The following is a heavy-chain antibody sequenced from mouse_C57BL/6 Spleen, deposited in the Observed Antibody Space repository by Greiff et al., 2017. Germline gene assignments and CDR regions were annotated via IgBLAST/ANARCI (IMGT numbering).Heavy chain of an antibody. J-gene: IGHJ3*01. CDR1: GFNIKDDY. V-gene: IGHV14-4*01. CDR3: TTVTPRFAY. CDR2: IDPENGDT. D-gene: IGHD2-12*01. Sequence: VHVKQSGAELVRPGASVKLSCTASGFNIKDDYMHWVKQRPEQGLEWIGWIDPENGDTEYASKFQGKATITADTSSNTAYLQLSSLTSEDTAVYYCTTVTPRFAYWGQGTLVTVSA.